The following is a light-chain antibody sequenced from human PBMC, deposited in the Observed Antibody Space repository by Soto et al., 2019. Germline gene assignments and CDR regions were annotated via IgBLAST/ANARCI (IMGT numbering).Light chain of an antibody. CDR2: SAS. CDR3: QQLNSYPQS. J-gene: IGKJ5*01. Sequence: IQLTQPPSSLSASAGDRVTITCQASRVITSYLAWYQQKPGKPTKLLVYSASPLQSGVPSRFSGSGSGPDFTLTISSLQPEDSATYFCQQLNSYPQSFGQGTRLEIK. CDR1: RVITSY. V-gene: IGKV1-9*01.